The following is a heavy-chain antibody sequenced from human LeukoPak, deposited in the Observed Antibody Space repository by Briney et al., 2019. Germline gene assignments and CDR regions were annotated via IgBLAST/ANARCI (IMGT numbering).Heavy chain of an antibody. CDR2: IKRDGSEE. Sequence: GGSLRLSCAASGITFSSLWMSWFRQAPSKGLEWVADIKRDGSEEHYVASVKGRFTISRDNAKLYLQMNSLRAEDTAVYYCAGGQGWHFDLWGLGTLITVSS. CDR3: AGGQGWHFDL. CDR1: GITFSSLW. V-gene: IGHV3-7*01. J-gene: IGHJ2*01. D-gene: IGHD2-15*01.